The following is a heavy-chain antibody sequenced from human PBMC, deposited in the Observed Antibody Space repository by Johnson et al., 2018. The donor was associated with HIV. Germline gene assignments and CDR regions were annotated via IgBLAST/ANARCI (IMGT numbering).Heavy chain of an antibody. CDR1: GFTVSSNY. Sequence: VQVVESGGGVVQPGRSLRLSCAVSGFTVSSNYMSWVRQAPGKGLEWVSVIYSGGSTYYADSVKGRFTISRDNSTNTLYLQMNSLRAEDTAVYYCVREDLYGAGPDAFDIWGQGTMVTVSS. D-gene: IGHD4-17*01. V-gene: IGHV3-66*01. CDR2: IYSGGST. J-gene: IGHJ3*02. CDR3: VREDLYGAGPDAFDI.